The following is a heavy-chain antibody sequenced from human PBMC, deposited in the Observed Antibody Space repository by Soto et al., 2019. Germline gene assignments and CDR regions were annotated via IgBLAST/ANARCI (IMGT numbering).Heavy chain of an antibody. J-gene: IGHJ5*02. D-gene: IGHD3-10*01. V-gene: IGHV1-69*01. Sequence: QVQLVQSGAEVKKPGSSVKVSCKASGGTFSSYAISWVRQAPGQGLEWMGGIIPIFGTANYAQKIQGRVTISADESTSTAYIALSSLRAEDTAVYYCARTRRLLWFVETEGVDWFDPWGQGTLVTVTS. CDR1: GGTFSSYA. CDR3: ARTRRLLWFVETEGVDWFDP. CDR2: IIPIFGTA.